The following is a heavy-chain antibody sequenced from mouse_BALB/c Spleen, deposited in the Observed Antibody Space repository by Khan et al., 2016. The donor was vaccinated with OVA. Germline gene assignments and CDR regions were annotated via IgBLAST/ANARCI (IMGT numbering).Heavy chain of an antibody. D-gene: IGHD2-12*01. V-gene: IGHV5-6*01. J-gene: IGHJ3*01. CDR3: TRVANDYNSEGFAY. Sequence: EVQLQESGADLVKPGGSLKLSCAASGFTFSTYGMSWVRQTPDKRLEWVAGISSGGSYTYYPDSVKGRFTISRDNATNTFHLQMSSLRAKDTAMYYCTRVANDYNSEGFAYWGQGTLVTVSA. CDR2: ISSGGSYT. CDR1: GFTFSTYG.